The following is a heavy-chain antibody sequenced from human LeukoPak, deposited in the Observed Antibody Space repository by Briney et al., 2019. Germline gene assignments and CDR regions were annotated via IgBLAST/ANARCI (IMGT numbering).Heavy chain of an antibody. V-gene: IGHV3-23*01. CDR2: IRGSGGGT. CDR3: AKAGIGVVGYFDY. D-gene: IGHD6-19*01. Sequence: GGSLRLSCAASGFTFNSYAMSWVRQAPGKGLEWVSAIRGSGGGTYYAVSVKGRFTISRDNSKNTLYLQMNSLRDEDTALYYCAKAGIGVVGYFDYWGQGTLVTVSS. CDR1: GFTFNSYA. J-gene: IGHJ4*02.